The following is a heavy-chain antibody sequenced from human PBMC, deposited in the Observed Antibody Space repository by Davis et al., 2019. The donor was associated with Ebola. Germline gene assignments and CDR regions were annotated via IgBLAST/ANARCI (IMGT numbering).Heavy chain of an antibody. CDR1: GGSFSGYY. Sequence: MPSETLSLTCAVYGGSFSGYYWSWIRQPPGKGLEWIGEINHSGSTNYNPSLKSRVTISVDTSKNQFSLKLSSVTAADTAVYYCARVGDIVATMDSGYYYYGMDVWGQGTTVTVSS. CDR3: ARVGDIVATMDSGYYYYGMDV. V-gene: IGHV4-34*01. CDR2: INHSGST. D-gene: IGHD5-12*01. J-gene: IGHJ6*02.